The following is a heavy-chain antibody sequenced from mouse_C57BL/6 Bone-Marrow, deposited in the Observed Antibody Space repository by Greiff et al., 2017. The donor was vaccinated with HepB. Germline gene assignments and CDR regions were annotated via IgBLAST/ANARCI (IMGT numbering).Heavy chain of an antibody. Sequence: EVKLVESGGGLVKPGGSLKLSCAASGFTFSSYAMSWVRQTPEKRLEWVAYISSGGDYIYYADTVKGRFTISRDNARNTLYLQMSSLKSEDTAMYYCTRDGYQYFDYWGQGTTLTVAS. CDR1: GFTFSSYA. V-gene: IGHV5-9-1*02. J-gene: IGHJ2*01. D-gene: IGHD2-2*01. CDR3: TRDGYQYFDY. CDR2: ISSGGDYI.